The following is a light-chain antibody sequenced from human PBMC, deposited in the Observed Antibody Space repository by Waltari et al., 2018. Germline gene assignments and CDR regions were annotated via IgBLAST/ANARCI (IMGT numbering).Light chain of an antibody. CDR1: QSVGRS. CDR2: DAS. Sequence: IVFTQSPGTLSLSPGERATLSCRASQSVGRSLAWYQQRPGRAPRLLIYDASNRATGIPDRFSGSGFGTDFSLTISRLEPEDFAVYYCQKYERLPATFGQGTKVEIK. V-gene: IGKV3-20*01. CDR3: QKYERLPAT. J-gene: IGKJ1*01.